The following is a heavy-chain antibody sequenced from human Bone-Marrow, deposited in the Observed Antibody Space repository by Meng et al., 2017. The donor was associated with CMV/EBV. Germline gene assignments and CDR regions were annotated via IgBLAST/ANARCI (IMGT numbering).Heavy chain of an antibody. J-gene: IGHJ5*02. V-gene: IGHV1-2*02. CDR3: ARNPDYYDSSGYYMGGSNWFDP. CDR1: GYTFTGYY. CDR2: INPNSGGT. Sequence: ASVKVSCKASGYTFTGYYMHWVRQAPGQGLEWMGWINPNSGGTNYAQKFQGRVTMTRDTSISTAYMELSRLRSDDTAVYYCARNPDYYDSSGYYMGGSNWFDPWGQGTRVTGSS. D-gene: IGHD3-22*01.